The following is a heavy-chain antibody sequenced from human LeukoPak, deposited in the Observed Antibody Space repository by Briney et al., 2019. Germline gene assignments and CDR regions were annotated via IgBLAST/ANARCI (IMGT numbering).Heavy chain of an antibody. CDR3: ARTPTFYDVLTGYSNDY. CDR2: IGGSADNT. Sequence: GGSLRLSCAASGFTFSSYAISWVRQAPDKGLEWVSGIGGSADNTHYADSVKGRFTISRDRSRNTLDLQMNSLRAEDTAVYYCARTPTFYDVLTGYSNDYWGRGNLVTVSS. V-gene: IGHV3-23*01. CDR1: GFTFSSYA. J-gene: IGHJ4*02. D-gene: IGHD3-9*01.